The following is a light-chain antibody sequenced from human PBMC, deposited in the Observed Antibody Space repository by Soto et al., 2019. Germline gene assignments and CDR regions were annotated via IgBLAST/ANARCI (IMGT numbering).Light chain of an antibody. Sequence: EIVLTQSPGTLSLSPGERATLSCRASQRVSSSNIAWYQQRPSQATRLLIYGASSRATGIPDRFSGSGSGTDFTLTISRLEPEDFAVYYCQQYDDSPLTFGGGTKVEIK. CDR2: GAS. CDR1: QRVSSSN. J-gene: IGKJ4*01. V-gene: IGKV3-20*01. CDR3: QQYDDSPLT.